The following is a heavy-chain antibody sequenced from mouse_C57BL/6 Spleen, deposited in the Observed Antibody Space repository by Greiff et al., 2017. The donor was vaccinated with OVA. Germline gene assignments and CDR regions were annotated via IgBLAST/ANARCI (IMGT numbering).Heavy chain of an antibody. CDR3: ARSYYGSREGYYFDY. V-gene: IGHV1-64*01. Sequence: QVQLQQSGAELVKPGASVKLSCKASGYTFTSYWMHWVKQRPGQGLEWIGMIHPNSGSTNYNEKFKSKATLTVDKSSSTAYMQLSSLTSEDSAVYYCARSYYGSREGYYFDYWGQGTTLTVSS. J-gene: IGHJ2*01. CDR1: GYTFTSYW. CDR2: IHPNSGST. D-gene: IGHD1-1*01.